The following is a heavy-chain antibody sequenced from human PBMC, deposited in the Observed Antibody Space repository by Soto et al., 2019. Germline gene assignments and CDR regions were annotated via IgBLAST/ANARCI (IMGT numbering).Heavy chain of an antibody. CDR1: VCTFSTFG. CDR2: ISDSGGTT. V-gene: IGHV3-23*01. J-gene: IGHJ4*02. CDR3: AKAARTTNMYNFEF. D-gene: IGHD1-1*01. Sequence: PVGSLRLSCASSVCTFSTFGMNCVRHSPGKWLEWVSVISDSGGTTFHADSVKGRFTISRDNSKNTLYLQMNSLRPEDTAVYYCAKAARTTNMYNFEFLGQGTLVNVSS.